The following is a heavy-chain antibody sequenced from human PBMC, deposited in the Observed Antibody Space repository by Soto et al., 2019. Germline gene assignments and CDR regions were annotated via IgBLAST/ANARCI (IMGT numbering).Heavy chain of an antibody. CDR2: LDNAGRT. J-gene: IGHJ6*03. CDR1: GFTVSSKY. D-gene: IGHD2-15*01. CDR3: VRDGLDCSDGRCLGIPMDV. Sequence: EVQLVESGGGLVQPGGSLRLSCAASGFTVSSKYMSWVRQAPGRGLEWVSLLDNAGRTSHADSVKGRFTISRDNSENTLYLQMNGLRDEDTAVYYCVRDGLDCSDGRCLGIPMDVWGKGTTVTVSS. V-gene: IGHV3-66*01.